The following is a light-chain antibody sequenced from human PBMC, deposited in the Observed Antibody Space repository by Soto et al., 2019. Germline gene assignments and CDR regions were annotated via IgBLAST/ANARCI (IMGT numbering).Light chain of an antibody. J-gene: IGLJ1*01. CDR2: EVT. CDR1: SSDVGNYNL. Sequence: QSALTQPASVSGSPGQSITISCTGTSSDVGNYNLVSWYQQHPGKAPKVLVYEVTKRAAGVSNRFSGSKSGNTASLTISGLQAEDEADYYCCSYAGGSTFVFGTGTKLTVL. CDR3: CSYAGGSTFV. V-gene: IGLV2-23*02.